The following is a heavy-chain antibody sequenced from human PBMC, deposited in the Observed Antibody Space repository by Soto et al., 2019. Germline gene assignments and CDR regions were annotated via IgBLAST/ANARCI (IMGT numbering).Heavy chain of an antibody. V-gene: IGHV3-11*01. CDR1: GFTFSDFY. J-gene: IGHJ4*02. CDR2: ISSGRTNI. Sequence: QVPLVESGGGLVKPGGSLRLSCAASGFTFSDFYMSWIRQAPGKGLEWISYISSGRTNIFYADSVKGRFTVSRDNAKNSVYLQMDSLRAEDTAVYYCARDRNAAGSDYWGQGTLVTVSS. D-gene: IGHD1-1*01. CDR3: ARDRNAAGSDY.